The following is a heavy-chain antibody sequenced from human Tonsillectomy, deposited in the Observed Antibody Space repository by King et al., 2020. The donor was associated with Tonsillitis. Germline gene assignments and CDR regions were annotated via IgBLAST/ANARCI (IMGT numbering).Heavy chain of an antibody. Sequence: VQLQESGPGLVKPSETLSLTCTVSGGSISTYYWSWIRQPPGKGLEWIGYIYYSGSTNYNPSLKSRGTLSVDTSKKQFSLNLSSVTAADTAVYYCARARVDYGMDVWGQGTTVTVSS. CDR1: GGSISTYY. CDR2: IYYSGST. CDR3: ARARVDYGMDV. V-gene: IGHV4-59*01. J-gene: IGHJ6*02. D-gene: IGHD2-15*01.